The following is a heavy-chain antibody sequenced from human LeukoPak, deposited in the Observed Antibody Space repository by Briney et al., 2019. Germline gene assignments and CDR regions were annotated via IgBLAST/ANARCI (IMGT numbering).Heavy chain of an antibody. J-gene: IGHJ3*02. CDR3: ARDMGDFYDFWSGYLGAFDI. V-gene: IGHV4-59*01. Sequence: SETLSLTCTVSGGSISSYYWSWIRQPPGKGLEWIGYIYYSGSTNYNPSLKSRVTISVDTSKNQFSLKLSSVTAADTAVYYCARDMGDFYDFWSGYLGAFDIWGQGTMVTVSS. CDR1: GGSISSYY. D-gene: IGHD3-3*01. CDR2: IYYSGST.